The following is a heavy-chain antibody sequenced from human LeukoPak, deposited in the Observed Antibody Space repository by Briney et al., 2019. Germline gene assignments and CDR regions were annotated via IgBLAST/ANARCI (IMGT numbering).Heavy chain of an antibody. J-gene: IGHJ4*02. CDR2: ISYDGSNK. CDR3: ARDRGWFGELLQAILDY. V-gene: IGHV3-30*03. Sequence: GGSLRLSCAASGFTFSSYGMHWVRQAPGKGLEWVAVISYDGSNKYYADSVKGRFTISRDNSKNTLYLQMNSLRAEDTAVYYCARDRGWFGELLQAILDYWGQGTLVTVSS. CDR1: GFTFSSYG. D-gene: IGHD3-10*01.